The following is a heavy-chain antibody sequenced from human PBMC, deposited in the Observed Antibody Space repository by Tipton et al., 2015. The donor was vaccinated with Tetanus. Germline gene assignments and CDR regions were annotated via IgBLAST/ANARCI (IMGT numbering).Heavy chain of an antibody. D-gene: IGHD5-18*01. V-gene: IGHV3-21*06. CDR1: GFTFDDYT. CDR2: ISSSSTYI. CDR3: ARFHSTDY. Sequence: SLRLSCAASGFTFDDYTMHWVRQAPGKGLEWVSSISSSSTYIYSADSVKGRFTISRDNAKNSLFLEMDNLRAEDTAVYYCARFHSTDYWGQGTQVTVSS. J-gene: IGHJ4*02.